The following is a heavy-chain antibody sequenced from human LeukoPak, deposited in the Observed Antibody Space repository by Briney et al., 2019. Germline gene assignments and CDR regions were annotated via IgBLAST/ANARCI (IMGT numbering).Heavy chain of an antibody. D-gene: IGHD6-19*01. CDR2: ISWNSGSI. CDR3: AKDGSGWYLDAFDI. V-gene: IGHV3-9*01. CDR1: GFTFDDYA. Sequence: PGRSLRLSCAASGFTFDDYAMHWVRQAPGKGLEWVSGISWNSGSIGYADSVKGRFTISRDNAKNSLYLQMNSLRAEDTALYYCAKDGSGWYLDAFDIWGQGTMVTVSS. J-gene: IGHJ3*02.